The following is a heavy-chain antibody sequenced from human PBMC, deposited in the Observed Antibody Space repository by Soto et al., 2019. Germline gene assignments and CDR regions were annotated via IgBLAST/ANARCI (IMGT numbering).Heavy chain of an antibody. CDR2: IYYSGST. D-gene: IGHD4-17*01. J-gene: IGHJ4*02. CDR3: ARGAYGDPTDY. V-gene: IGHV4-59*08. CDR1: GGSISSYY. Sequence: PSETLSLTCTVSGGSISSYYWSWIRQPPGKGLEWIGYIYYSGSTYYNPSLKSRVTISVDTSKNQFSLKLSSVTAADTAVYYCARGAYGDPTDYWGQGTLVTVSS.